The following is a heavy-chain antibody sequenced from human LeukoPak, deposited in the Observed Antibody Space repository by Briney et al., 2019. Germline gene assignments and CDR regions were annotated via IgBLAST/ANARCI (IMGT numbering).Heavy chain of an antibody. V-gene: IGHV4-39*01. D-gene: IGHD4-17*01. Sequence: SETLSLTCTVSGGSISSSSYYWGWIRQPPGKGLGWIGSIYYSGSTYYNPSLKSRVTISVDTSKNQFSLKLSSVTAADTAVYYCARGLAYFHDYGDYGSPGISDYWGQGTLVTVSS. CDR1: GGSISSSSYY. CDR2: IYYSGST. J-gene: IGHJ4*02. CDR3: ARGLAYFHDYGDYGSPGISDY.